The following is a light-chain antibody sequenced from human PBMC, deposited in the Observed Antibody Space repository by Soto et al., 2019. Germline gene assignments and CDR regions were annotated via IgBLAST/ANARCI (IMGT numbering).Light chain of an antibody. CDR1: SSNIGSNT. Sequence: QSVVTQPPSVSGTPGQRVTISCSGSSSNIGSNTVNWYQQFPGTAPKLLIYTNNQRPSGVPDRFSGSKSGTSASLAISGLQSEDEAYYYCAPWDDSLNGPVFGGGTKVTVL. J-gene: IGLJ3*02. CDR3: APWDDSLNGPV. V-gene: IGLV1-44*01. CDR2: TNN.